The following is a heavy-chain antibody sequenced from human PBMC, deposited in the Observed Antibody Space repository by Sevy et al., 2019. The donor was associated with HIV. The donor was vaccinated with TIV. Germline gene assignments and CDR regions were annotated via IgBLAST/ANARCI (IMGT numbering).Heavy chain of an antibody. CDR2: IYHSEST. CDR1: GGSISSGGYY. CDR3: ASGIAAGGTFHFDY. V-gene: IGHV4-31*03. D-gene: IGHD6-13*01. J-gene: IGHJ4*02. Sequence: SETLSLTCTVSGGSISSGGYYWNWMRQHPGKGLEWIGYIYHSESTYYNPSLKSRLTISVDTSKNQFSLKLSSVTAADTATYYCASGIAAGGTFHFDYWGQGTLVTVSS.